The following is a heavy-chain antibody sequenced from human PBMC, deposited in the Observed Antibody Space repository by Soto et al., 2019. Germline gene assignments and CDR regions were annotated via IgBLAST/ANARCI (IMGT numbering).Heavy chain of an antibody. D-gene: IGHD6-19*01. CDR2: ISGYSGHT. CDR1: GYTFSSYG. Sequence: QVQLVQSGAEVKKPGASVKVSCKASGYTFSSYGISWVRQAPGQGLEWMGWISGYSGHTYYAQKFQGRVTMTTDTSTNTVYMELRSLRSDDTAVYYCAREWDNKSEHSSGWYDDFSGQGTLVTVSS. J-gene: IGHJ4*02. CDR3: AREWDNKSEHSSGWYDDF. V-gene: IGHV1-18*01.